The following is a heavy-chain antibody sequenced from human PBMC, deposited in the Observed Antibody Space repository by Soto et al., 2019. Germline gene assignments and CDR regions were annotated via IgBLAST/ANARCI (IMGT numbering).Heavy chain of an antibody. D-gene: IGHD6-13*01. J-gene: IGHJ4*02. V-gene: IGHV6-1*01. CDR2: TYYRSKLYN. CDR3: ARFKIPRGAAAGTQDPYYFDY. CDR1: GDSVSSNSAA. Sequence: SQTLSITCAISGDSVSSNSAAWNWIRRSPSRGLEWLGRTYYRSKLYNDYAVSVKSRITINPDTSKNQFSLQLNSVTPEDTAVYYCARFKIPRGAAAGTQDPYYFDYWGQGTLVTVSS.